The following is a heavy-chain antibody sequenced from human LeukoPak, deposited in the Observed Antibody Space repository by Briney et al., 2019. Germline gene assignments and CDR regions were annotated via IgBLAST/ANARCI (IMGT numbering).Heavy chain of an antibody. CDR3: ARHYCSSATCHFDY. D-gene: IGHD2-2*01. CDR2: IYYSGST. J-gene: IGHJ4*02. Sequence: SETLSLTCTVSGGSISSSSYYWGWIRQPPGKGLEWIGSIYYSGSTSYNPSLKSRVTISVDTSKNQFSLRLSSVTAAGTAVYYCARHYCSSATCHFDYWGQGTLVAVSS. CDR1: GGSISSSSYY. V-gene: IGHV4-39*01.